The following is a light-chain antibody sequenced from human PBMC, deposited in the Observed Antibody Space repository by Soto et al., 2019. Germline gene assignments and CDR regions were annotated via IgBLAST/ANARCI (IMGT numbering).Light chain of an antibody. Sequence: DVQMTQSPSTVSASLGDRVTITCRASQNVDDSLAWYQQRPGKAPKLLIYDASILQGGVPSRFSGSGFGTEFTLTINGLQPDDFAVYFCQHFHTKPITFGQGTRLDIK. CDR1: QNVDDS. V-gene: IGKV1-5*01. CDR3: QHFHTKPIT. CDR2: DAS. J-gene: IGKJ5*01.